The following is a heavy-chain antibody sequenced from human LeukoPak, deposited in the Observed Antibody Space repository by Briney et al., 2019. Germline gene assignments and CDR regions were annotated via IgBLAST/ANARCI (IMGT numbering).Heavy chain of an antibody. CDR2: IYTSGST. Sequence: SETLSLTCTVSGGSISSYYWSWTRQPPGKGLEWIGYIYTSGSTNYNPSLKSRVTISVDTSKNQFSLKLSSVTAADTAVYYCARQVEYSSSSGPDYYMDVWGKGTTVTVSS. J-gene: IGHJ6*03. CDR1: GGSISSYY. V-gene: IGHV4-4*09. D-gene: IGHD6-6*01. CDR3: ARQVEYSSSSGPDYYMDV.